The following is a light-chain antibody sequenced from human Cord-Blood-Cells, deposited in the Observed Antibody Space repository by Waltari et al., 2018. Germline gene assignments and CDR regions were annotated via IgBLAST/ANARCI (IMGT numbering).Light chain of an antibody. CDR3: SSYAGSNNLV. V-gene: IGLV2-8*01. CDR1: SSDVCGSNY. Sequence: QSALTQPPSASGSPGQSVTISCTGTSSDVCGSNYVSWYQQHPGKAPKLMIYEVSKRPSGVPDRFSGSKSGNTASLTVSGLQAEDEADYYCSSYAGSNNLVFGGGTKLTVL. J-gene: IGLJ2*01. CDR2: EVS.